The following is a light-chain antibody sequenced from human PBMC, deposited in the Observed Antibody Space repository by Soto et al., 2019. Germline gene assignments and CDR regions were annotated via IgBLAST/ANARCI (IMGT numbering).Light chain of an antibody. CDR1: SSDVGAYNY. CDR3: TSHAGTINFPYI. CDR2: EVN. V-gene: IGLV2-8*01. J-gene: IGLJ1*01. Sequence: QSVRTQPPSASGSPGRSVTISCTGTSSDVGAYNYVSWYQHHPGKAPKLMVYEVNKRPSGVPDRFSGSKSGNTASLTVSGLQAEDEADYYCTSHAGTINFPYIFGTGTKVTVL.